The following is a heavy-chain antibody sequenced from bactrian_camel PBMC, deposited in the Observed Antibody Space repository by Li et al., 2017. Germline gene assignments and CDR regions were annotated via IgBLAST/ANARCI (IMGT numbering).Heavy chain of an antibody. CDR2: IDSDSTT. D-gene: IGHD3*01. Sequence: VQLVESGGGLVQPGGSLRLSCAHSGNLYRNFHWGWFRQAPGKEREAVASIDSDSTTIYADSVKGRFTISQDAARNTLYLQMTDLKPEDTAVYYCAFDGWVEHEGRCGSGNQGTQVTVS. CDR1: GNLYRNFH. J-gene: IGHJ4*01. V-gene: IGHV3S53*01.